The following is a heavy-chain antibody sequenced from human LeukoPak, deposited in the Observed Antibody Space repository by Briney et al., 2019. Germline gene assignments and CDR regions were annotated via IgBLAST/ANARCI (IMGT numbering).Heavy chain of an antibody. CDR1: GGTFSSYA. J-gene: IGHJ4*02. V-gene: IGHV1-69*01. D-gene: IGHD4-17*01. Sequence: ASVKVSCKASGGTFSSYAISWVRQAPGQGLEWMGGIIPIFGTANYAQKFQGRVTITADESTSTAYMELRSLRSDDTAVYYCARRASSGDSDYWGQGTLVTVSS. CDR3: ARRASSGDSDY. CDR2: IIPIFGTA.